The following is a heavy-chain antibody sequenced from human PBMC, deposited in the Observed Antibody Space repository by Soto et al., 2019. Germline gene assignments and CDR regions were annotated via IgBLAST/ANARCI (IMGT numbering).Heavy chain of an antibody. CDR1: XFTFSSXX. D-gene: IGHD1-26*01. Sequence: XLXXSCAAXXFTFSSXXXXXVRQAPGXXXXXXXAISGSGGSTYXADSVKGRFTISRDNSKXXXXLQMNSLRAEDTAVYYCAKERRFSWYGGSFMDYWGQGTLVTVSS. V-gene: IGHV3-23*01. CDR3: AKERRFSWYGGSFMDY. CDR2: ISGSGGST. J-gene: IGHJ4*02.